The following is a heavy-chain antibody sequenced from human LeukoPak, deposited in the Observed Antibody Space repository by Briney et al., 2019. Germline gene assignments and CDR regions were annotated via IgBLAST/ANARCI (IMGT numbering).Heavy chain of an antibody. CDR1: GFIFSSYA. J-gene: IGHJ4*02. D-gene: IGHD2-2*01. CDR3: AHGSMYQLDY. V-gene: IGHV3-33*05. Sequence: GGSLRLSCVAPGFIFSSYAMHWVRQAPGKGLEWVALISYDGSNKYYADSVKGRFTISRDNSKNTLYLQMNSLRAEDTAVYYCAHGSMYQLDYWGQGTLVTVSS. CDR2: ISYDGSNK.